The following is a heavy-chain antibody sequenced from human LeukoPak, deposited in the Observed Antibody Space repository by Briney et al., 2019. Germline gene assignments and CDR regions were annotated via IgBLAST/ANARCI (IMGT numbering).Heavy chain of an antibody. D-gene: IGHD3-3*01. J-gene: IGHJ5*02. CDR3: ARRVISEISIDKGNWLDP. CDR1: GFTFSSYS. V-gene: IGHV4-34*01. Sequence: GSLRLSCAASGFTFSSYSMNWIRQPPGKGLEWIGEINHSGSTNYNPSLKSRVTISVDTSKNQFSLKLSSVTAADTAVYYCARRVISEISIDKGNWLDPWGQGTLVTVSS. CDR2: INHSGST.